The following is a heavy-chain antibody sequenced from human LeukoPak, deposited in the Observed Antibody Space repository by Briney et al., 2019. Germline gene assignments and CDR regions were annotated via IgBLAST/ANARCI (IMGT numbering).Heavy chain of an antibody. V-gene: IGHV1-69*05. Sequence: GASVKVSCKSSGGTFSSYAISWVRQAPGQGLEWMGGIIPIFGTANYAQKFQGRVTITTDESTSTAYMELSSLRSEDTAVYYCASFCSSTSCPQNSWGQGTLVTVSS. CDR2: IIPIFGTA. J-gene: IGHJ4*02. CDR3: ASFCSSTSCPQNS. D-gene: IGHD2-2*01. CDR1: GGTFSSYA.